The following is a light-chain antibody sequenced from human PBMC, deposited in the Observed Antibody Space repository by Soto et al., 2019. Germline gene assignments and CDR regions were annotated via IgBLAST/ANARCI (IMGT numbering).Light chain of an antibody. CDR1: QSVSSY. CDR2: DAS. CDR3: QQRSNWPRLT. Sequence: EIVLTQSPATLSLSPGERATLSCRASQSVSSYLAWYQQKPGQAPRLLIYDASNRATGIPARFSGSGSGTDFTLTISNLEPEDFAVYYCQQRSNWPRLTFGGGTKV. V-gene: IGKV3-11*01. J-gene: IGKJ4*01.